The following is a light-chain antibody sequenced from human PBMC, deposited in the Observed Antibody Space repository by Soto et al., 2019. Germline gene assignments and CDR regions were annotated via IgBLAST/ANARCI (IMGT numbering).Light chain of an antibody. CDR1: QGINNY. Sequence: DIQMTQSPSSLSASVGDSVTITCRASQGINNYLAWYQQKPGKVPVLLIYSASTLKPGIPSRFSGSGAGTEFTLTISSLQPEDVATYYCLKYDSAPRTFGQGTKVDIK. CDR3: LKYDSAPRT. CDR2: SAS. J-gene: IGKJ1*01. V-gene: IGKV1-27*01.